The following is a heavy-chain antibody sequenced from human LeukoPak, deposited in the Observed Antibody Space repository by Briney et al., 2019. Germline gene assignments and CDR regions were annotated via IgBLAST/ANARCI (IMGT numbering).Heavy chain of an antibody. J-gene: IGHJ3*02. Sequence: ASVKVSCKASGYTFTGYYMHWVRQAPGQGLEWMGWINPNSGGTNYAQKFQGRVTMTRDTSISTAYMELSRLRSDDTAVYYCASNIAAAGWGAFDIWAKGQWSPSLQ. CDR2: INPNSGGT. CDR1: GYTFTGYY. D-gene: IGHD6-13*01. CDR3: ASNIAAAGWGAFDI. V-gene: IGHV1-2*02.